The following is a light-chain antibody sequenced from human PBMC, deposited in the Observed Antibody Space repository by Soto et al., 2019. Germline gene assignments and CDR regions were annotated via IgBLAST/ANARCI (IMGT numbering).Light chain of an antibody. CDR1: QSIGSC. Sequence: DIQMTQSPSTLSASVGDRVTITCRASQSIGSCLAWYQQTPGKAPKLLTYKASSVESGVPSRFSGRGSGTEFPLTISSLQPDDFATYYCHQYNSYSPATFGQGTKVDI. CDR3: HQYNSYSPAT. J-gene: IGKJ1*01. V-gene: IGKV1-5*03. CDR2: KAS.